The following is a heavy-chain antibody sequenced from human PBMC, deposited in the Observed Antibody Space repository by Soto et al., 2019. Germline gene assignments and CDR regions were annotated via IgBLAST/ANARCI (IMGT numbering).Heavy chain of an antibody. CDR2: IYYSGST. CDR1: GGSISSSSYY. CDR3: ATQGGGGQYSSSSFAFDI. Sequence: SETLSLTCTVSGGSISSSSYYWGWIRQPPGKGLEWIGSIYYSGSTYYNPSLKSRVTISVDTSKNQFSLKLSSVTAADTAVYYCATQGGGGQYSSSSFAFDIWGQGTMVTVSS. V-gene: IGHV4-39*01. J-gene: IGHJ3*02. D-gene: IGHD6-6*01.